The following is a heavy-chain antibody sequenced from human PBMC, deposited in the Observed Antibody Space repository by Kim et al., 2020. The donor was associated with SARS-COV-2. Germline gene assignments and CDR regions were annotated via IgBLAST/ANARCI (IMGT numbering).Heavy chain of an antibody. V-gene: IGHV4-39*01. J-gene: IGHJ4*02. D-gene: IGHD2-15*01. CDR2: VYFDGTT. Sequence: SETLSLTCTVAGGSISSSSDYCGWVRQPPGKALEWIGSVYFDGTTYSNPSLKSRVTISVDTSKNQFSLKLSSVTAADTALYYCAGNIRSGGSKGYFDYWGQGSLVTVSS. CDR1: GGSISSSSDY. CDR3: AGNIRSGGSKGYFDY.